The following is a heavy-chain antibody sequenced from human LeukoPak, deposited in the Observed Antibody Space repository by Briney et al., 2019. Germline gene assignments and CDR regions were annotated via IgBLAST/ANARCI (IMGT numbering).Heavy chain of an antibody. CDR1: GDSISSSY. Sequence: SETLSLTCTVSGDSISSSYWSWIRQPPGKGLEWIGFIYYTGSITYNPSLKSRVTISVDTSQNQFSRKLSSVTAADTAGYFCAIHDGGAGWSSFDYWGQGALVTVSS. J-gene: IGHJ4*02. CDR3: AIHDGGAGWSSFDY. CDR2: IYYTGSI. D-gene: IGHD2-15*01. V-gene: IGHV4-59*08.